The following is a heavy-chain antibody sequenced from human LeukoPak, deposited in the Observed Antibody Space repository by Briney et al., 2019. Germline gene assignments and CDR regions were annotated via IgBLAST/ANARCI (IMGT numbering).Heavy chain of an antibody. CDR1: GFIYSHYG. V-gene: IGHV3-33*01. D-gene: IGHD4-11*01. CDR3: ARAAQRGFDYSNSLEY. J-gene: IGHJ4*01. Sequence: GGSLRLPCAASGFIYSHYGMHWVRQAPGKGLEWVAVIWSDGSNRFYAGSVKGRFTISRDNSQNTLFLQMNSLRAEDTAMYYCARAAQRGFDYSNSLEYWGHGTLVTVSS. CDR2: IWSDGSNR.